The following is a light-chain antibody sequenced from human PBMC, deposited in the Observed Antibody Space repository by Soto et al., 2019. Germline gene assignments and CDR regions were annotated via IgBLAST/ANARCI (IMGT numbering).Light chain of an antibody. Sequence: QSALTQPASVSGSPGQSITIPCTGTSGDVGGYNLVSWYQRHPGKAPKLMIYEVTERPSGVSNRFSGSKSGNTASLTISGLQPDDEADYYCCSYAGNSEVFGTGTKVTVL. V-gene: IGLV2-23*02. CDR2: EVT. CDR1: SGDVGGYNL. CDR3: CSYAGNSEV. J-gene: IGLJ1*01.